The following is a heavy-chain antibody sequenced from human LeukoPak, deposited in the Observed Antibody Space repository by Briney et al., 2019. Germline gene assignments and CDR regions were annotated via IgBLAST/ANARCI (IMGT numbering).Heavy chain of an antibody. V-gene: IGHV4-59*08. Sequence: SETLSLTCTVSGGSISSYYWTWIRQPPGKGLEWIGYIYSSGSSNYNPSLKSRVTISLDRSKNQFSLKLSSVTAADTAVYYCARMTIAYIMDVWGQGTTVTVSS. D-gene: IGHD4/OR15-4a*01. J-gene: IGHJ6*02. CDR1: GGSISSYY. CDR2: IYSSGSS. CDR3: ARMTIAYIMDV.